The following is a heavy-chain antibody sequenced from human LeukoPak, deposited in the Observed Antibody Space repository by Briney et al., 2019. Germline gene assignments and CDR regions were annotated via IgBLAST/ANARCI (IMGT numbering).Heavy chain of an antibody. V-gene: IGHV4-39*07. Sequence: PSETLSLTCTVSGGSISSSSYYWGWIRQPPGKGLEWIGSIYYSGSIYYNPSLKSRVTMSVDTSKNQFSLKLSSVTAVDTAVYYCARIGRLRGDYYYMDVWGKGTTVTVSS. CDR3: ARIGRLRGDYYYMDV. CDR2: IYYSGSI. J-gene: IGHJ6*03. CDR1: GGSISSSSYY. D-gene: IGHD3-10*01.